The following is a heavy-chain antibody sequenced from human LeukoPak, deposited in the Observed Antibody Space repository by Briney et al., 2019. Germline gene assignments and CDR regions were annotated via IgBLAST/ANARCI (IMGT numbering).Heavy chain of an antibody. CDR2: IHSDGSRT. CDR1: EISFSGYW. Sequence: PGGSLRLSCAASEISFSGYWMHWVRQGPGKGLVWISRIHSDGSRTNYADSVKGRFTISRDNAKNMLYLQMNSLRAEDTAVYYCARRKLDSGSYYFDHWGQGTPVTVSS. D-gene: IGHD1-26*01. CDR3: ARRKLDSGSYYFDH. V-gene: IGHV3-74*01. J-gene: IGHJ4*02.